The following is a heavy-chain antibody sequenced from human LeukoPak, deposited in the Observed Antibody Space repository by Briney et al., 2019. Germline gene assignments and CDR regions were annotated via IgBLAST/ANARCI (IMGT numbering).Heavy chain of an antibody. CDR1: GGSISSGGYY. Sequence: SETLSLTCTVSGGSISSGGYYWSWIRQHPGKGLEWIRYIYYSGSTYYNPSLKSRVTISVDTSKNQFSLKLSSVTAADTAVYYCARVTGEGVTDYWGQGTLVTVSS. D-gene: IGHD7-27*01. J-gene: IGHJ4*02. V-gene: IGHV4-31*03. CDR2: IYYSGST. CDR3: ARVTGEGVTDY.